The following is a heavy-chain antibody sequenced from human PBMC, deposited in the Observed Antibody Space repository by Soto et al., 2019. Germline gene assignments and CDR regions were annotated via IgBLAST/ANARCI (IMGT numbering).Heavy chain of an antibody. Sequence: LXLSCAGSVFTFGYSYMSWIRQAPGRGLEWLSYISPGSRYPAYADSVKGRFTISRDNAKRSLYLQMMSLTAEDTAIYYCVRGGGGGLFDPWGQGTMVTVSS. D-gene: IGHD2-15*01. CDR2: ISPGSRYP. V-gene: IGHV3-11*06. CDR1: VFTFGYSY. J-gene: IGHJ5*02. CDR3: VRGGGGGLFDP.